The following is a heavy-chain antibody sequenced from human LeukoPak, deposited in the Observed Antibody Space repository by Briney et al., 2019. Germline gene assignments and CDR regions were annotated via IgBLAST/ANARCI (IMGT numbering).Heavy chain of an antibody. CDR3: ARVVTRLREGKYHYDMDX. CDR1: GYTFTNYI. D-gene: IGHD3-10*01. V-gene: IGHV1-3*01. Sequence: GASVKVSCKASGYTFTNYIIHWVRQAPGQRLEWMGWINAGNGDTKYSQKFQVRVTITRDTSASTAYMELSSLRSEDTAVYYCARVVTRLREGKYHYDMDXWXXGTTVTVSS. CDR2: INAGNGDT. J-gene: IGHJ6*01.